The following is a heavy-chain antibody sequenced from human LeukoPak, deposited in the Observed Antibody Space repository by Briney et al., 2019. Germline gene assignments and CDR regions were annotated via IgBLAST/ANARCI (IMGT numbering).Heavy chain of an antibody. D-gene: IGHD3-10*01. CDR1: GGSISSGDYY. V-gene: IGHV4-30-4*08. Sequence: SETLSLTCTVSGGSISSGDYYWSWIRQPPGKGLEWIGYIYYSGTTHYNPSLKSRVTISVDTSKNQFSLKLSSVTAADTAVYYCARARVRGDAFDIWGQGTMVTVSS. J-gene: IGHJ3*02. CDR2: IYYSGTT. CDR3: ARARVRGDAFDI.